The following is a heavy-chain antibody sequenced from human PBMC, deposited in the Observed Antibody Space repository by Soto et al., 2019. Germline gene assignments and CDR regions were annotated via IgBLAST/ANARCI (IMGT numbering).Heavy chain of an antibody. Sequence: VQLLESGGGLVQPGGSLRLSGAASGFTFSSYAMSWVRQPPGKGLEGVSAISGSGGSTYYADSVKGRFTISRDNSKNTLYLQMNSLRAEDTAVYYCAKHAVQEWLRFGYFDLWGRGTLVTVSS. V-gene: IGHV3-23*01. CDR3: AKHAVQEWLRFGYFDL. J-gene: IGHJ2*01. D-gene: IGHD5-12*01. CDR1: GFTFSSYA. CDR2: ISGSGGST.